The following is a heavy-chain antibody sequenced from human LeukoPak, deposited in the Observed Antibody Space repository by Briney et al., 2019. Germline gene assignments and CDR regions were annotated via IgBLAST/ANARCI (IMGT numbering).Heavy chain of an antibody. CDR1: GGSFSGYY. J-gene: IGHJ6*03. Sequence: PSETLSLTCAVYGGSFSGYYWSWIRQPPGKGLEWIGEINHSGSTNYNPSLKSRVTISVDTSKNQFSLKLSSVTAADTAVYYCASYQPYYYYMDVWGKGTTVTVSS. V-gene: IGHV4-34*01. CDR3: ASYQPYYYYMDV. CDR2: INHSGST. D-gene: IGHD2-2*01.